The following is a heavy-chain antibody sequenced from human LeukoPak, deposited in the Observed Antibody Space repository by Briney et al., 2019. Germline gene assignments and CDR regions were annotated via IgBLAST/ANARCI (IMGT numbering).Heavy chain of an antibody. CDR1: GYIFTSYD. Sequence: ASVKLFCKASGYIFTSYDIHWVRQATGQGLEWMGGMNTNSGNTGYAQKFQGRVTMTRNTPISTAYMELSSLRSEDTAVYYCARGSGRYSGYDFDYWGQGTLVTVSS. CDR2: MNTNSGNT. D-gene: IGHD5-12*01. V-gene: IGHV1-8*01. CDR3: ARGSGRYSGYDFDY. J-gene: IGHJ4*02.